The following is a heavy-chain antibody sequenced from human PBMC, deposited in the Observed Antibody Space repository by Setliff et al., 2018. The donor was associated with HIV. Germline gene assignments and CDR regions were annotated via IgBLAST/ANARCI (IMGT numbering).Heavy chain of an antibody. D-gene: IGHD1-7*01. CDR1: GASVSDNF. CDR3: ARGHTWNYYGGDYFDY. CDR2: IYYSGST. Sequence: PSETLSLTCTVSGASVSDNFWNWIRQSPGKGLEWIGYIYYSGSTIYNPSLESRVSISIDTSKNQFSLRLSSVTAADTAVYYCARGHTWNYYGGDYFDYWGQGSLVTVSS. V-gene: IGHV4-59*02. J-gene: IGHJ4*02.